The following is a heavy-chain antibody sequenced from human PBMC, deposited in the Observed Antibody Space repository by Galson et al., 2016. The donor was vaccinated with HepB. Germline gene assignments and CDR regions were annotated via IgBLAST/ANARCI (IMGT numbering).Heavy chain of an antibody. CDR3: ARDPLYVLGMDV. CDR2: IIPIYGTA. CDR1: GGTFSSYA. V-gene: IGHV1-69*13. Sequence: SVKVSCKASGGTFSSYAVSWVRQAPGQGLEWMGGIIPIYGTAKYAQKFQDRVTITADESTNTAFMEVRSLRSEDTAVYYCARDPLYVLGMDVWGQGTTVIVSS. J-gene: IGHJ6*02. D-gene: IGHD3-10*02.